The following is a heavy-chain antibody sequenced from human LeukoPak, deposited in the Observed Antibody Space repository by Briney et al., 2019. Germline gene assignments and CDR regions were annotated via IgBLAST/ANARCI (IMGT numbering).Heavy chain of an antibody. V-gene: IGHV3-74*01. CDR3: ARDYYTSGSPNDY. D-gene: IGHD3-10*01. CDR1: GFTFSSYW. J-gene: IGHJ4*02. CDR2: INSDGSST. Sequence: GGSLRLSCAASGFTFSSYWIHWVRQAPGKGLVWVSRINSDGSSTNYADSVKGRFTISRDNAKNTLYLQMNSLRAEDTAVYYCARDYYTSGSPNDYWGQGTLVTVSS.